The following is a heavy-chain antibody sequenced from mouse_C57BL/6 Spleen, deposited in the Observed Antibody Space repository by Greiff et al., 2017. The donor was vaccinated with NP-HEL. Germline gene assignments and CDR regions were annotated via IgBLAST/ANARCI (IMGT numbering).Heavy chain of an antibody. CDR2: INPGGGDT. D-gene: IGHD2-4*01. Sequence: VQLQQSGAELVKPGASVKLSCKASGYAFSSYWMHWVKQRPGKGLEWIGQINPGGGDTNYNGKFKGKGTLTADKSSSTAYMQLSSLTSEDSAVYCCASLITAARGEAMDYWGQGTSVTVSS. J-gene: IGHJ4*01. V-gene: IGHV1-82*01. CDR1: GYAFSSYW. CDR3: ASLITAARGEAMDY.